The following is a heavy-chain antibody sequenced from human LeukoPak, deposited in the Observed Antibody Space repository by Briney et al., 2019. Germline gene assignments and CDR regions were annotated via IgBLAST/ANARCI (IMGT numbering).Heavy chain of an antibody. D-gene: IGHD1-26*01. CDR3: ARNVGGSYGGDY. CDR1: GFSFSSYG. V-gene: IGHV3-33*08. Sequence: GRSLRLSCAASGFSFSSYGMHWVRQAPGKGLEWVAVIWYDGIKKYYADSVKGRLTISRDISKSAVYLQMNSLRAEDTAVYYCARNVGGSYGGDYWGQGTLVTVFS. J-gene: IGHJ4*02. CDR2: IWYDGIKK.